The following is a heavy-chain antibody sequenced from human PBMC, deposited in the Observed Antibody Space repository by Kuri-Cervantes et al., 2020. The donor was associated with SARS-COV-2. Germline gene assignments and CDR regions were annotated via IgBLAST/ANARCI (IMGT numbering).Heavy chain of an antibody. D-gene: IGHD2-21*01. CDR1: GYTFTSYD. CDR2: MNPNSGNT. CDR3: AREGTIVVGGLDS. Sequence: ASVKVSCKASGYTFTSYDINWVRQATGQGLEWVGWMNPNSGNTGYAQKFQGRVTITRNTSTTTAYMELRGLKSEDTAVYYCAREGTIVVGGLDSWGQGTLVTVSS. J-gene: IGHJ4*02. V-gene: IGHV1-8*03.